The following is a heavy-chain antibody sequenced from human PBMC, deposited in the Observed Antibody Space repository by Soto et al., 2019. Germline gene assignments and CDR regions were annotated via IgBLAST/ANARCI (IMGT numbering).Heavy chain of an antibody. V-gene: IGHV4-34*01. Sequence: SETLSLTCAVYGGSFGDYYWSWIRQSPEKGLEWIGEIDHSGSTNYNPSLKSRVTISVDTSKNQFSLKLSSVTDVDTAVYYCARGRMTVVITPYYFDCWGQGTLVTVSS. CDR2: IDHSGST. J-gene: IGHJ4*02. CDR1: GGSFGDYY. D-gene: IGHD3-22*01. CDR3: ARGRMTVVITPYYFDC.